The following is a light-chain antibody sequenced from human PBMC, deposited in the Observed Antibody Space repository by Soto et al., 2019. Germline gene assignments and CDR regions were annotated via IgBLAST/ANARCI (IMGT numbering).Light chain of an antibody. J-gene: IGKJ4*02. CDR2: AAS. CDR1: QGIINS. Sequence: DIQMPQSPSSLSASVGDRVTITCRASQGIINSLAWFQQKPGKVPKLLIYAASTLQSGVPSRFSGSGSGTDFTLTISSLQHEYVATYLGQKYNRAPLTCGGGTNMDLK. CDR3: QKYNRAPLT. V-gene: IGKV1-27*01.